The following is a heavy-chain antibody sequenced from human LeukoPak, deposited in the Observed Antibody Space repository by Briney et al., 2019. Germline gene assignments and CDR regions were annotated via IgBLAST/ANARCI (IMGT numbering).Heavy chain of an antibody. D-gene: IGHD5-18*01. CDR3: ARGGYSYGVKRNYFDY. Sequence: GGSLRLSCAASGFTFSSYWMHWVRQAPGKGLVWVSRINSDGSSTSYADSVKGRFTISRDNAKNTLYLQMNSLRAEDTAVYYCARGGYSYGVKRNYFDYWGQGTLVTVSS. CDR2: INSDGSST. CDR1: GFTFSSYW. J-gene: IGHJ4*02. V-gene: IGHV3-74*01.